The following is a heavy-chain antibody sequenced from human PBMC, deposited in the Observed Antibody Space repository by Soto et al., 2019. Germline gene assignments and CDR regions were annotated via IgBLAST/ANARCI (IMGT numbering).Heavy chain of an antibody. CDR2: ISSSSSYI. Sequence: GGSLRLSCAASGFTFSSYSMNWVRQAPGKGLEWVSSISSSSSYIYYADSVKGRFTISRDNAKNSLYLQMNSLRAEDTAVYYCARDRGVTIFGVVIIVWGQGTTVTVSS. CDR1: GFTFSSYS. J-gene: IGHJ6*02. CDR3: ARDRGVTIFGVVIIV. D-gene: IGHD3-3*01. V-gene: IGHV3-21*01.